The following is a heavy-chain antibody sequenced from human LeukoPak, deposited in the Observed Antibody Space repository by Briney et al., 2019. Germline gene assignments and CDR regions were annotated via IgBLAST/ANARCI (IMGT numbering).Heavy chain of an antibody. CDR3: AKVLGDSSSWYDAFDI. CDR2: ISGSGGST. CDR1: GFTFSSYA. Sequence: GGSLRLSCAASGFTFSSYAMSWVRQAPGKGLEWVSAISGSGGSTYYADSVKGRFTISRDNSKNTLYLQMNSLRAEDTAVYNCAKVLGDSSSWYDAFDIWGQGTMVTVSS. J-gene: IGHJ3*02. D-gene: IGHD6-13*01. V-gene: IGHV3-23*01.